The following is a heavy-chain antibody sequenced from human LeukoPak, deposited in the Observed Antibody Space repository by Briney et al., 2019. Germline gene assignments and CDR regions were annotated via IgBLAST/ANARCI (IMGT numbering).Heavy chain of an antibody. D-gene: IGHD6-13*01. CDR2: IYTSGST. V-gene: IGHV4-59*10. Sequence: SETLSLTCAVYGGSFSIYYWTWIRQPAGKGLEWIGRIYTSGSTNYNPSLKSRVTMSVDTSKNQFSLKLSSVTAADTAVYYCARFSSIAAAFDYWGQGTLVTVSS. CDR1: GGSFSIYY. J-gene: IGHJ4*02. CDR3: ARFSSIAAAFDY.